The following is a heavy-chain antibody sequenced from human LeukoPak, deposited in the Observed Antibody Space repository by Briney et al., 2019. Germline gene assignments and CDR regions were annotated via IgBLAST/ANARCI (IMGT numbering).Heavy chain of an antibody. CDR3: ARNHYGSGSYRNNWFDP. CDR2: IIPIFNTA. CDR1: GGTFSSYG. D-gene: IGHD3-10*01. Sequence: SVKVSCKASGGTFSSYGFSWVRQAPGQGLEWMGGIIPIFNTAHYAQKFQGRVTITADEPTSSAYMELSSLRSEDTAVYYCARNHYGSGSYRNNWFDPWGQGTLVTVSS. J-gene: IGHJ5*02. V-gene: IGHV1-69*13.